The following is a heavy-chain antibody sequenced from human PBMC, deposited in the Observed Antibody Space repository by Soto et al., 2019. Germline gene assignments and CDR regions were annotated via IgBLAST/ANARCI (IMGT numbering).Heavy chain of an antibody. V-gene: IGHV1-46*01. CDR1: GYTFTTHY. J-gene: IGHJ4*02. CDR3: ARAGENYGSGTFSPPLRYYFNS. CDR2: INPNGGRT. D-gene: IGHD3-10*01. Sequence: QVQLVQSGTEVKKPGASVKVSCKASGYTFTTHYMHWVRQAPGQGLEWMGIINPNGGRTTYALKFQGRVTMTSDTSTNTVYVGLTSLRSEDTAVYYCARAGENYGSGTFSPPLRYYFNSWGQGTLVTVSS.